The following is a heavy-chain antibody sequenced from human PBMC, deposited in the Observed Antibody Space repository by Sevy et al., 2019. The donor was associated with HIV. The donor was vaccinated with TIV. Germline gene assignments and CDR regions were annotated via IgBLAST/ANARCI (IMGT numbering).Heavy chain of an antibody. D-gene: IGHD3-22*01. CDR2: FDPEDDET. J-gene: IGHJ4*02. V-gene: IGHV1-24*01. CDR3: GTTKDYYDSSGYPFDS. CDR1: KYTLSQLS. Sequence: ASVKVSCKVSKYTLSQLSMHWVRQAPGKGLEWMGTFDPEDDETIYAQKFQGRVTMTEDTSTNTAYMELSSLRSEDTAVYFCGTTKDYYDSSGYPFDSWGQGTLVTVSS.